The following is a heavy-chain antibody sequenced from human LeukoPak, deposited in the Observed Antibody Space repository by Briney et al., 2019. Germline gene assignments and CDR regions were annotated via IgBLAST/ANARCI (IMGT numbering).Heavy chain of an antibody. J-gene: IGHJ4*02. CDR2: ITRSGSYT. D-gene: IGHD2-2*01. CDR1: GFTFSDYS. V-gene: IGHV3-21*01. Sequence: GGSLRLSCAASGFTFSDYSMTWVRQAPGKGLEWVSSITRSGSYTYYGDSVKGRFTISRDNAGNSLYLQMNNLRAEDTAVYYCARLYCSSTTCSYGHSYGYFDYWAQGALVTVSS. CDR3: ARLYCSSTTCSYGHSYGYFDY.